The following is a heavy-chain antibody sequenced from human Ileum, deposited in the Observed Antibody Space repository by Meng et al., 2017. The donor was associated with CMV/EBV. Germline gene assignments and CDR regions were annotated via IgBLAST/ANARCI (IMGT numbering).Heavy chain of an antibody. J-gene: IGHJ4*02. CDR3: ARQLTLAAAPLDY. CDR1: GASISTNNW. CDR2: IFHSGTT. V-gene: IGHV4-4*01. D-gene: IGHD6-13*01. Sequence: ASGASISTNNWWTWVRQPPGKGLEWIGRIFHSGTTNYNPSLESRVTISVDKSNNQFSLRVTSVTAADTAVYFCARQLTLAAAPLDYWGQGALVTVSS.